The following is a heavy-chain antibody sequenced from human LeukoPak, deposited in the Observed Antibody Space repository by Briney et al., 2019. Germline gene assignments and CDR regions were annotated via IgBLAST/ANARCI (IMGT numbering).Heavy chain of an antibody. CDR2: ISYDGSNK. CDR1: GFIFSSYD. J-gene: IGHJ4*02. D-gene: IGHD3-10*01. Sequence: GGSLRLSCAASGFIFSSYDMHWVRQAPGKGLEWVALISYDGSNKYYADSVKGRFTISRDNSNNPLYPQMNSLRAEDTAVYYCADDYGSGSYYSFYYWGQGTLVTVSS. V-gene: IGHV3-30*18. CDR3: ADDYGSGSYYSFYY.